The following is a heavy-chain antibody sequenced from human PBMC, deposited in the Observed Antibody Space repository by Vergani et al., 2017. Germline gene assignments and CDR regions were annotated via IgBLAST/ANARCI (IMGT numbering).Heavy chain of an antibody. Sequence: QVQLVESGGGVVQPGRSLRLSCAASGFTFSSYAMHWVRQAPGKGLEWVAVISYDGSNKYYADSVKGRFTISRDNSKNTLYLQMNSLRAEDTAVYYCARDSCSSTSCYGYFQHWGQGTLVTVSS. J-gene: IGHJ1*01. V-gene: IGHV3-30*04. CDR1: GFTFSSYA. D-gene: IGHD2-2*01. CDR3: ARDSCSSTSCYGYFQH. CDR2: ISYDGSNK.